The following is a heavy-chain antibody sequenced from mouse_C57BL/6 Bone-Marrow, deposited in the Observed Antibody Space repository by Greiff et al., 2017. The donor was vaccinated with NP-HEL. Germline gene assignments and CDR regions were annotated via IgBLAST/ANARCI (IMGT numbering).Heavy chain of an antibody. D-gene: IGHD1-1*01. V-gene: IGHV1-64*01. CDR2: IHPNSGST. CDR1: GYTFTSYW. CDR3: ARPLHHYGSTYCAMDY. J-gene: IGHJ4*01. Sequence: QVQLQQPGAELVKPGASVKLSCKASGYTFTSYWMHWVKQRPGQGLEWIGMIHPNSGSTNYNEKFKSKATLTVDKSSSTAYMQLSSLTSEDSAVYYCARPLHHYGSTYCAMDYWGQGTSVTVSS.